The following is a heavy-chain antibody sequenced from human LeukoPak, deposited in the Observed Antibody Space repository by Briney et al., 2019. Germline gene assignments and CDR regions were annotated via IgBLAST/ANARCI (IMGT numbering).Heavy chain of an antibody. J-gene: IGHJ3*02. CDR1: GGSISSGSYY. CDR2: IYTSGST. CDR3: ASTRLSNYVYAFDI. Sequence: SETLSLTCTVSGGSISSGSYYWSWIRQPAGKGLEWIGRIYTSGSTNYNPSLKSRVTISVDTSKNQFSLKLSSVTAADTAVYYCASTRLSNYVYAFDIWGQGTMVTVSS. V-gene: IGHV4-61*02. D-gene: IGHD4-11*01.